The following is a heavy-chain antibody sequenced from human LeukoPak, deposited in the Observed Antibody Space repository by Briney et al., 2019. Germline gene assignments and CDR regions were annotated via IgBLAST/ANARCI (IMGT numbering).Heavy chain of an antibody. CDR2: IYYSGST. D-gene: IGHD6-13*01. V-gene: IGHV4-59*08. J-gene: IGHJ4*02. Sequence: SETLSLTCTVSGDSMSSHYWSWIRQHPGKGLEWIGYIYYSGSTYYNPSLKSRVTISVDTSKDQFSLKLSSVTAADTAVYYCARQGGYSSSPDYWGQGTLVTVSS. CDR1: GDSMSSHY. CDR3: ARQGGYSSSPDY.